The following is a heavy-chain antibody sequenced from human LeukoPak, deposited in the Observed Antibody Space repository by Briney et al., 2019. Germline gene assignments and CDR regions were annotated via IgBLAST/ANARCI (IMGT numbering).Heavy chain of an antibody. CDR3: ARGLFRDPWLDPYYFDY. Sequence: AGGSLRLSCAASGFTFSSYWMSWVRQAPGKGLEWVSSISSSSSYIYYADSVKGRFTISRDNAKNSLYLQMNSLRAEDTAVYYCARGLFRDPWLDPYYFDYWGQGTLVTVSS. CDR2: ISSSSSYI. V-gene: IGHV3-21*01. J-gene: IGHJ4*02. CDR1: GFTFSSYW. D-gene: IGHD6-19*01.